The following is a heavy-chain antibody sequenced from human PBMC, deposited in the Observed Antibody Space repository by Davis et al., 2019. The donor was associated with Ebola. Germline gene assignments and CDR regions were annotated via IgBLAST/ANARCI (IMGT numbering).Heavy chain of an antibody. CDR2: INWNGGST. CDR3: ARVNAVTGYSRFDS. D-gene: IGHD3-9*01. CDR1: GFTFDDYA. V-gene: IGHV3-20*01. Sequence: GESLKISCAASGFTFDDYAMTWVRQAPGTGLEWVPGINWNGGSTGYADSVKGRFTISRDNAKTSLYLRLNSLRAEDTALYHCARVNAVTGYSRFDSWGQGTLVTVSS. J-gene: IGHJ5*01.